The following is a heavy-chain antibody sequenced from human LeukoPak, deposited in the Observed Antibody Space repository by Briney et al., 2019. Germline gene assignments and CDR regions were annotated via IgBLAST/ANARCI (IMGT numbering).Heavy chain of an antibody. V-gene: IGHV1-18*01. CDR3: ARDGLWGSSPLGYYYYMDV. CDR1: GYTFTSYG. CDR2: ISAYNGNT. Sequence: GGSLRLSCAASGYTFTSYGISWVRQAPGQGLEWMGWISAYNGNTNYAQKLQGRVTMTTDTSTSTAYMELRSLRSDDTAVYYCARDGLWGSSPLGYYYYMDVWGKGTTVTVSS. D-gene: IGHD6-6*01. J-gene: IGHJ6*03.